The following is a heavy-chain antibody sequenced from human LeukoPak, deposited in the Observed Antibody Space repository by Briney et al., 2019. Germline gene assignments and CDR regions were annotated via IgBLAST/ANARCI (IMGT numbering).Heavy chain of an antibody. J-gene: IGHJ4*02. D-gene: IGHD6-6*01. CDR1: GFTFTHFW. Sequence: PGGSLRLSCAASGFTFTHFWMSGVRQAPGKGLEWVANIKQDGSDKYYVDSVKGRFTISRDNAKNSLYLQVNSLRAEDTALFYCARDSGYSSSSGFDYWGQGTLVTVSS. CDR3: ARDSGYSSSSGFDY. V-gene: IGHV3-7*01. CDR2: IKQDGSDK.